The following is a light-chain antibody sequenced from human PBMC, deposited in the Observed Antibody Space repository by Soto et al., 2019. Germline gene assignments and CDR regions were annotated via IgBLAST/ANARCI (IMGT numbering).Light chain of an antibody. J-gene: IGLJ1*01. V-gene: IGLV2-23*01. CDR3: CSYAGTPYV. CDR1: SRDIGSYNL. Sequence: QSALTQPASVSGSPGQSITISCTGTSRDIGSYNLVSWYQQHPGKAPKLIISEANKRPSGISDRFSGSKSGNTASLTISGLQVADEADYFCCSYAGTPYVFGSGTKVTVL. CDR2: EAN.